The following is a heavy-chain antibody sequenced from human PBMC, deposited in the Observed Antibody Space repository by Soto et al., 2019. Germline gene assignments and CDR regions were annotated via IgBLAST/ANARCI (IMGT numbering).Heavy chain of an antibody. Sequence: SETLSLTCAVYGGSFSGYYCSWIRQPPGKGLEWIGEINHSGSTNYNPSLKSRVTISVDTSKNQFSLKLSSVTAADTAVYYCARRIAAPGWYFDYWGQGTLVTVSS. V-gene: IGHV4-34*01. CDR1: GGSFSGYY. CDR3: ARRIAAPGWYFDY. CDR2: INHSGST. J-gene: IGHJ4*02. D-gene: IGHD6-13*01.